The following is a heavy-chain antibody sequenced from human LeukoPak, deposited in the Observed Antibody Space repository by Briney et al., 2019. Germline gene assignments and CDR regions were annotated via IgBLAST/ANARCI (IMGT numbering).Heavy chain of an antibody. Sequence: MASETLSLTCTVSGHSISSYYWSWIRQPAGKGLEWVGRIYTSGNTNYNPSLKSRVTMSVDTSKNQFSLKLSSVTAADTAVYYCARDLGHSAMALNWGQGTLVTVSS. CDR1: GHSISSYY. V-gene: IGHV4-4*07. CDR3: ARDLGHSAMALN. CDR2: IYTSGNT. J-gene: IGHJ4*02. D-gene: IGHD5-18*01.